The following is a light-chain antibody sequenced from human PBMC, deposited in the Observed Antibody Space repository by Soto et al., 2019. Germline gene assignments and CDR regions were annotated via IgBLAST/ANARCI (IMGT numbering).Light chain of an antibody. V-gene: IGKV3-15*01. J-gene: IGKJ5*01. CDR3: QQYYQWPPIT. Sequence: EIVMTQSPDTLSLSPGEGATLSCRASQSVSSDLAWYQQKPGQAPRLLIYDAYTRATGIPPRFSGSGSGTEFTLTISSLQSDDFAIYYCQQYYQWPPITFGQGTRLDIK. CDR2: DAY. CDR1: QSVSSD.